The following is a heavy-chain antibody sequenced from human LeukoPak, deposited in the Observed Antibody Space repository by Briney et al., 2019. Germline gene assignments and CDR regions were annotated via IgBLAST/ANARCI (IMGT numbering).Heavy chain of an antibody. D-gene: IGHD6-6*01. Sequence: PGGSLRLSCAASGFSVSGYSMNWVRQAPGKGLEWVSYINEGSTYTYYAKSVKGRFTISGDNAKNSLYLQMNSLRGEDTAVYYCARDDAATARASGMDVWGKGTTVTVSS. CDR1: GFSVSGYS. CDR3: ARDDAATARASGMDV. CDR2: INEGSTYT. J-gene: IGHJ6*04. V-gene: IGHV3-21*01.